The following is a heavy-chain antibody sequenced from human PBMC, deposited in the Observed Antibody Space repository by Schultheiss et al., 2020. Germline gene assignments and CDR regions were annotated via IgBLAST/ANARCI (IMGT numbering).Heavy chain of an antibody. J-gene: IGHJ6*02. CDR3: ARDSCISTSCYSKGMDV. D-gene: IGHD2-2*01. CDR1: GFTFSSYA. CDR2: ISYDGSNK. V-gene: IGHV3-30-3*01. Sequence: GESLKISCAASGFTFSSYAMHWVRQAPGKGLEWVAVISYDGSNKYYADSVKGRFTISRDNSKNTLYLQMNSLRAEDTAVYYCARDSCISTSCYSKGMDVWGQGTTGTVAS.